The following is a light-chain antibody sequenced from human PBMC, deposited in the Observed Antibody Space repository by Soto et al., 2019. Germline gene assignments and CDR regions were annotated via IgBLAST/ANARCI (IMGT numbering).Light chain of an antibody. Sequence: EIVMTQSPASLSVSPGERATLSCRASQSVGTSLAWYRQKPGQAPSLLIYGASTRATGVPATFSGSGSGTEFTLTISSLQSEDFALYHCQQYGRSWTFGQGTKVDIX. CDR1: QSVGTS. V-gene: IGKV3-15*01. CDR3: QQYGRSWT. CDR2: GAS. J-gene: IGKJ1*01.